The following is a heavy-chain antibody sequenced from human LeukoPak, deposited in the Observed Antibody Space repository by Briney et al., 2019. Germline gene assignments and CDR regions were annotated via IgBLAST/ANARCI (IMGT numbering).Heavy chain of an antibody. Sequence: GSSVKVSCKASGGTFSSYAISWVRQAPGQGLEWMGWISAYNGNTNYAQKLQGRVTMTTDTSTSTAYMELRSLRSDDTAVYYCAIFHGDTDSYFDYWGQGTLVTVSS. CDR2: ISAYNGNT. J-gene: IGHJ4*02. V-gene: IGHV1-18*01. CDR1: GGTFSSYA. D-gene: IGHD4-17*01. CDR3: AIFHGDTDSYFDY.